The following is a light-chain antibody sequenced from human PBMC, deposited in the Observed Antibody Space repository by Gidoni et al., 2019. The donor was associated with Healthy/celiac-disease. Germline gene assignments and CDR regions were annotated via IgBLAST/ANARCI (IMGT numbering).Light chain of an antibody. V-gene: IGKV1-5*03. CDR3: QQYNSDPWT. J-gene: IGKJ1*01. Sequence: DIQMTQSPSTLSASVGDRVTITCRASQRISGWLAWYQQKPGKAPKLLIYGASSLESGVPSGFSGSGSGTEFTLTISSLQPDDFATYYCQQYNSDPWTFGQGTEVEIK. CDR1: QRISGW. CDR2: GAS.